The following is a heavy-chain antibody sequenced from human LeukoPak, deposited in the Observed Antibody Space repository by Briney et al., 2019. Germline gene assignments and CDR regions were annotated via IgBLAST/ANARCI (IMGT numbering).Heavy chain of an antibody. CDR2: IYYSGST. D-gene: IGHD5-18*01. CDR1: GGSVSSGSYY. J-gene: IGHJ4*02. V-gene: IGHV4-61*01. CDR3: ARNSYGYSDY. Sequence: PSETLSLTCTVSGGSVSSGSYYWSWIRQPPGKGLERIGYIYYSGSTNYNPSLKSRVTISVDTSKNQFSLKLSSVTAADTAVYYCARNSYGYSDYWGQGTLVTVSS.